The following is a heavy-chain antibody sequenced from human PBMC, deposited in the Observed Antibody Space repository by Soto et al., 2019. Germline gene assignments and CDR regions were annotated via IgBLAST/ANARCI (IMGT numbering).Heavy chain of an antibody. CDR1: GFTFSSCS. J-gene: IGHJ1*01. Sequence: GGSLILYWATGGFTFSSCSMNWVRQAPGKGLEWVSSISCSSSYIYYADSVKGRFTISRDNSKNTLFLQMNSLRAEDTGIYYCAKGREGTEVDVKYFQTCGQYTLSTLSS. CDR2: ISCSSSYI. CDR3: AKGREGTEVDVKYFQT. D-gene: IGHD2-8*02. V-gene: IGHV3-21*04.